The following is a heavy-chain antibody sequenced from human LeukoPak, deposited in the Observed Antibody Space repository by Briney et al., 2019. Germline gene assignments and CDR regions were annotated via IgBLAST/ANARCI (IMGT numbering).Heavy chain of an antibody. D-gene: IGHD3-9*01. CDR3: ASDFDWSTGI. V-gene: IGHV3-9*01. Sequence: GGSLRLSCAASGFTFTSYAMSWVRQAPGKGLEWVSGISWNSGSIGYADSVKGRFTISRDSAKNTVYLQMNSLRAEDTAVYYCASDFDWSTGIWGQGTMVTVSS. CDR1: GFTFTSYA. CDR2: ISWNSGSI. J-gene: IGHJ3*02.